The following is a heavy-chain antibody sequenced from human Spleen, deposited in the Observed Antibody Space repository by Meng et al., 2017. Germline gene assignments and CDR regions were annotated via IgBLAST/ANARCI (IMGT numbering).Heavy chain of an antibody. Sequence: QVQLVQSGAEVKKPGSAVKVSCKASGGTFSSYAISWVRQAPGQGLEWMGGIIPNFDTVNYAQKFQGRVTITTDGSTSTAYMELSSLRSEDTAVYYCARDPPRIGEDWFDPWGQGTLVTVSS. CDR2: IIPNFDTV. V-gene: IGHV1-69*05. D-gene: IGHD1-26*01. CDR1: GGTFSSYA. CDR3: ARDPPRIGEDWFDP. J-gene: IGHJ5*02.